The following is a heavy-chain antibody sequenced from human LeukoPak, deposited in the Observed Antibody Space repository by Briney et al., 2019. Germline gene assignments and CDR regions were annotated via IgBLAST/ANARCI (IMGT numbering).Heavy chain of an antibody. Sequence: PSETLSLTCTVSGGSISSSSYYWGWIRQPPGKGLEWIGSIYYSGSTYYNPSLKSRVTISVDTSKNQFSLKLSSVTAADTAVYYCARGIVGATLRLFDYWGQGTLVTVSS. J-gene: IGHJ4*02. CDR2: IYYSGST. D-gene: IGHD1-26*01. V-gene: IGHV4-39*07. CDR3: ARGIVGATLRLFDY. CDR1: GGSISSSSYY.